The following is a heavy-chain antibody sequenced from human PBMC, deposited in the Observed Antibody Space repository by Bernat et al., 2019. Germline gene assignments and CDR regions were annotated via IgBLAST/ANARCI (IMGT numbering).Heavy chain of an antibody. Sequence: QVQLVQSGAEVKKPGASVKVSCKASGYTFTGYYMHWVRQAPGQGLEWMGRINPNSGGTNYAQKCQGRVTMTRDTSISTAYMELSRLRSDDTAVYYCARGRTGYSSGDFQHWGQGTLVTVSS. CDR2: INPNSGGT. V-gene: IGHV1-2*06. D-gene: IGHD6-19*01. J-gene: IGHJ1*01. CDR1: GYTFTGYY. CDR3: ARGRTGYSSGDFQH.